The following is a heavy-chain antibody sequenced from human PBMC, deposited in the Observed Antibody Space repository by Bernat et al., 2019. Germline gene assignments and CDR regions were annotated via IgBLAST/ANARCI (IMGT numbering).Heavy chain of an antibody. D-gene: IGHD2-15*01. V-gene: IGHV3-30*01. CDR1: GFTFSSYA. CDR3: ASWGVTTPNRYCSGGSCYGSGAFDI. Sequence: QVQLVESGGGVVQPGRSLRLSCAASGFTFSSYAMHWVRQAPGKGLEWVAVISYDGSNKYYADSVKGRFTISRDNSKNTLYLQMNSLRAEDTAVYYCASWGVTTPNRYCSGGSCYGSGAFDIWGQGTMVTVSS. J-gene: IGHJ3*02. CDR2: ISYDGSNK.